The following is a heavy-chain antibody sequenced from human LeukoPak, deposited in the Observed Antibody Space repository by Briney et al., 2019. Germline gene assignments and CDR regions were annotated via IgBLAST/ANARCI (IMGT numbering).Heavy chain of an antibody. CDR3: ARGVRLLWFGELIDAFDI. CDR2: IYYSGST. CDR1: GGSISSYY. V-gene: IGHV4-59*01. Sequence: PSETLSLTCTVSGGSISSYYWSWIRQPPGKGLEWIGYIYYSGSTNYNPSLKSRVTISVDTSKNQFSLKLSSVTAADTAVYHCARGVRLLWFGELIDAFDIWGQGTMVTVSS. J-gene: IGHJ3*02. D-gene: IGHD3-10*01.